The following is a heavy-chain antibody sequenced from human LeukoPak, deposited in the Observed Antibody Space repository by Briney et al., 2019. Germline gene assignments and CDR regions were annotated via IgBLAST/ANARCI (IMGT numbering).Heavy chain of an antibody. J-gene: IGHJ4*02. Sequence: GGSLRLSCATAGFTVSTNYMSVVRQAPGKGLEWVSVIYSGGSTYYADSVKGRFTLSRDISKNTLYLQMNSLRAEDTAVYYCGRGLYGDTGGAYWGQGTLVTVSS. D-gene: IGHD4-17*01. V-gene: IGHV3-66*01. CDR2: IYSGGST. CDR1: GFTVSTNY. CDR3: GRGLYGDTGGAY.